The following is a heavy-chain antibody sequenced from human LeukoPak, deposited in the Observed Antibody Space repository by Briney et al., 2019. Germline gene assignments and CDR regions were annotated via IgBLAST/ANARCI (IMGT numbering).Heavy chain of an antibody. J-gene: IGHJ6*02. CDR2: ISSSGSTI. Sequence: PSETLSLTCTVSGGSISSGGYYWSWIRQAPGKGLEWVSYISSSGSTIYYADSVKGRFTISRDNAKNSLYLQMNSLRAEDTAVYYCAGEDSYDFWSGYDDYYGMDVWGQGTTVTVSS. CDR3: AGEDSYDFWSGYDDYYGMDV. D-gene: IGHD3-3*01. CDR1: GGSISSGGYY. V-gene: IGHV3-11*01.